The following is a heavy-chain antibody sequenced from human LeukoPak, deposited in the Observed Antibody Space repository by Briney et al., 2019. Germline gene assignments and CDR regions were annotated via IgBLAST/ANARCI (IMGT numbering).Heavy chain of an antibody. J-gene: IGHJ4*02. CDR2: IYYSGST. D-gene: IGHD2-21*02. CDR1: GGSISRFY. V-gene: IGHV4-59*01. CDR3: ARGGGNCGGDCYALDY. Sequence: PSETLSLTCTVSGGSISRFYWSWIRQPPGKGLEWIGYIYYSGSTKYNPSLKSRVTISVATSKNQFSLKLTSVTAADTAVYYWARGGGNCGGDCYALDYWGQGTRVAVSS.